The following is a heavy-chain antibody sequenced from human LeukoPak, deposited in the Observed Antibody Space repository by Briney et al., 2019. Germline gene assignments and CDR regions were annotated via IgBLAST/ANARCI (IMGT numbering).Heavy chain of an antibody. V-gene: IGHV4-61*02. D-gene: IGHD6-13*01. J-gene: IGHJ2*01. CDR2: ISSSGST. CDR1: GDSISSGDYY. Sequence: SETLSLTCTVSGDSISSGDYYWSWIRQPAGKGLEWIGRISSSGSTNYNPSLKSRVTISVDTSKNQFSLKLSSVTAADTAVYYCARVYYSSSYDYWYFDLWGRGTLVTVSS. CDR3: ARVYYSSSYDYWYFDL.